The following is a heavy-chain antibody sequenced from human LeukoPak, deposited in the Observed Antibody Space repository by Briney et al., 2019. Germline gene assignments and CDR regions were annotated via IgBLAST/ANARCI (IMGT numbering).Heavy chain of an antibody. CDR1: GFTFDDYG. CDR2: ISSSSSYI. V-gene: IGHV3-21*01. J-gene: IGHJ4*02. D-gene: IGHD3-10*01. CDR3: ARDLTMVRGVTDY. Sequence: GGSLRLSCAASGFTFDDYGMSWVRQAPGKGLEWVSSISSSSSYIYYADSVKGRFTISRDNAKNSLYLQMNSLRAEDTAVYYCARDLTMVRGVTDYWGQGTLVTVSS.